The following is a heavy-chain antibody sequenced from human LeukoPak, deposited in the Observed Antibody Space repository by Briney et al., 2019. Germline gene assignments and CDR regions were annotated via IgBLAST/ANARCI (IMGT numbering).Heavy chain of an antibody. CDR3: ARDRTRTGYSSGWYHDY. CDR1: GYTFTGYY. Sequence: ASVKVSCKASGYTFTGYYMHWVRQAPGQGLKWMGRINPNSGGTNYAQKFQGRVTMTRDTSISTAYMELSRLRSDDTAVYYCARDRTRTGYSSGWYHDYWGQGTLVTVSS. J-gene: IGHJ4*02. CDR2: INPNSGGT. D-gene: IGHD6-19*01. V-gene: IGHV1-2*06.